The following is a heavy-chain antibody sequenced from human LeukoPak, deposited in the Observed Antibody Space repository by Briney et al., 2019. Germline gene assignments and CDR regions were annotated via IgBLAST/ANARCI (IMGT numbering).Heavy chain of an antibody. CDR1: GFTFSSYS. Sequence: GGSLRLSCAASGFTFSSYSMNWVRQAPGKGVEWGAVIWYDGSNKYYADYVKGRFTISRDNSKNTLYLQMNSLRAEDTAVYYCAKGTNSGSYINEDYYFDYWGQGTLVTVSS. CDR2: IWYDGSNK. J-gene: IGHJ4*02. D-gene: IGHD1-26*01. V-gene: IGHV3-33*06. CDR3: AKGTNSGSYINEDYYFDY.